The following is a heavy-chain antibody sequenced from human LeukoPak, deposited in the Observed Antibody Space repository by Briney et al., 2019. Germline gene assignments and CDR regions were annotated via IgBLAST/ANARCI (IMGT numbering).Heavy chain of an antibody. CDR2: ISGSGGST. CDR3: AKENKYRAAAGHVDY. J-gene: IGHJ4*02. CDR1: GFTFSSYG. Sequence: PGGTLRLSCAASGFTFSSYGMSWVRQAPGKGLEWVSAISGSGGSTYYADSVKGRFTISRDNSKDTLYLQMNSLRAEDTAVYYCAKENKYRAAAGHVDYWGQGTLVTVSS. D-gene: IGHD6-13*01. V-gene: IGHV3-23*01.